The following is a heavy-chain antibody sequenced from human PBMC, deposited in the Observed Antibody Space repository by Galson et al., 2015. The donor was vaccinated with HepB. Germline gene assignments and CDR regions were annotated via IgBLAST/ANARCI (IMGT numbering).Heavy chain of an antibody. CDR3: ARDRESCGMDGCGP. J-gene: IGHJ5*02. CDR1: GFTFSSYG. Sequence: SLRLSCAASGFTFSSYGMHWVRQAPGKGLEWVAVIWYDGSNKYYADSVKGRFTISRDNSKNTLYLQMNSLRAEDRAVYYCARDRESCGMDGCGPWGQGTLGTGSS. V-gene: IGHV3-33*01. CDR2: IWYDGSNK. D-gene: IGHD3-16*01.